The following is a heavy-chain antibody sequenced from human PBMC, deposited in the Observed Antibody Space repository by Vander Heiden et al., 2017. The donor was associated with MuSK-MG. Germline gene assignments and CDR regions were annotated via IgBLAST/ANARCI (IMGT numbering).Heavy chain of an antibody. CDR2: ISGSGGST. V-gene: IGHV3-23*01. CDR1: GLPFSSYS. D-gene: IGHD1-26*01. J-gene: IGHJ3*02. Sequence: EVQLLESGGGLVQPGGSLRISWAASGLPFSSYSMSWVRQAPGKGLGWVSGISGSGGSTYYADSVKGRFTISRDNSKNTLYLQMNSLRAEDTAVYYCAKVGSGTYHAYAFDIWGQGTMVTVSS. CDR3: AKVGSGTYHAYAFDI.